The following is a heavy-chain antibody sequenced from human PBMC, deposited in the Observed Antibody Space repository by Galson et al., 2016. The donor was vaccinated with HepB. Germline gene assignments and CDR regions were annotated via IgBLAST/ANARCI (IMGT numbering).Heavy chain of an antibody. CDR1: GGSVSSGSYY. Sequence: SETLSLTCTVSGGSVSSGSYYWSWIRQPPGKGLEWIGYIYYSGSTNYNPSLKSRVTISVDTSKNQFSLKLSSVTAANTAVYYCARLLVSLHYYDSSGYSDWGQGTLVTFSS. J-gene: IGHJ4*02. V-gene: IGHV4-61*01. D-gene: IGHD3-22*01. CDR2: IYYSGST. CDR3: ARLLVSLHYYDSSGYSD.